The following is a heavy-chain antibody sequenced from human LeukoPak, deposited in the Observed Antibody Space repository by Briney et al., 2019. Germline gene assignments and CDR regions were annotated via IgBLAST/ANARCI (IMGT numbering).Heavy chain of an antibody. Sequence: ASVTVSCKASGYTFTGYYMHWVRQAPGQGLEWVGWINPNRGGTNYAQKFQCRVTMNRDTSISTAYMELSRLRSDDTAVYYCARESRYCSSTSCPFRDAFDIWGQGTMVTVSS. J-gene: IGHJ3*02. CDR3: ARESRYCSSTSCPFRDAFDI. D-gene: IGHD2-2*01. V-gene: IGHV1-2*02. CDR2: INPNRGGT. CDR1: GYTFTGYY.